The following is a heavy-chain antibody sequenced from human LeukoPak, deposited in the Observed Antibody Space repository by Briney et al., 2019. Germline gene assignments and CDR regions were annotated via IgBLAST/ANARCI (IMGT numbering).Heavy chain of an antibody. CDR3: AGWMVRGVIIPF. D-gene: IGHD3-10*01. CDR2: IYSGGST. Sequence: PGGSLRLSCAASGFTVSSNYMSSVRQAPGKGLEWVSVIYSGGSTYYADSVKGRFTISRDNSKNTLSLQMNSLRAEDTAVYYCAGWMVRGVIIPFWGQGTLVTVSS. V-gene: IGHV3-53*01. CDR1: GFTVSSNY. J-gene: IGHJ4*02.